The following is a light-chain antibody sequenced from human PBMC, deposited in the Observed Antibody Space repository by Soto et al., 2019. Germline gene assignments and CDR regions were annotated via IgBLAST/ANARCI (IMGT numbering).Light chain of an antibody. Sequence: IGITPAPATLSVSPRGRATPFFQASQSVWRHLARYQQKPCQAPRLLHYGASPRATGIPARFSGSGSGTEFTLTISSLQSEDFAVYYCQHYNNWPRTFGQGTKVEIK. CDR3: QHYNNWPRT. CDR2: GAS. V-gene: IGKV3-15*01. J-gene: IGKJ1*01. CDR1: QSVWRH.